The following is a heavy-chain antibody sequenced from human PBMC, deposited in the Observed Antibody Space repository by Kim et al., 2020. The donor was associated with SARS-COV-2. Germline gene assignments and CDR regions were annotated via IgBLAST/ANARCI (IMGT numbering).Heavy chain of an antibody. CDR2: LWANGINS. CDR1: GFTLSSYG. D-gene: IGHD3-3*01. V-gene: IGHV3-33*01. Sequence: GGSLRLSCAASGFTLSSYGMHWVRQTPGRELEWVAVLWANGINSYYADSVKGRFTFLRDDSTNTLYLQMDSLRVEDTAVYYCARERGPFAAFAIWGQGT. J-gene: IGHJ3*02. CDR3: ARERGPFAAFAI.